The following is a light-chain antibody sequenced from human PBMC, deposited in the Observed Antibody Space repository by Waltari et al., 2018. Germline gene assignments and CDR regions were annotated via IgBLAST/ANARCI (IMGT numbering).Light chain of an antibody. V-gene: IGLV7-43*01. CDR2: STT. CDR1: PGAVTSGNY. J-gene: IGLJ3*02. CDR3: LLYDGSDQV. Sequence: QTVVTQEPSLTVSPGRAVTLTCSSRPGAVTSGNYPNWIQQKPGQVPRSLIHSTTNRHSWTPARFSGSLLGGKAALTLSGVQPEDEAEYYCLLYDGSDQVFGGGTKLTVL.